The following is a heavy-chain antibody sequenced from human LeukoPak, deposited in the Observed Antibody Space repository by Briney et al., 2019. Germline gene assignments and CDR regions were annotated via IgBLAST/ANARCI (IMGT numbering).Heavy chain of an antibody. D-gene: IGHD6-19*01. CDR2: MNPNSGNT. V-gene: IGHV1-8*01. CDR3: ARAVAGRQTYYYYYYMDV. Sequence: ASVKVSCKASGYTFTSYDINWVRQATGQGLEWMGWMNPNSGNTGYAQKFQGRVTMTRNTSISTAYMELSSLRSEDTAVYYCARAVAGRQTYYYYYYMDVWGKGTTVTISS. J-gene: IGHJ6*03. CDR1: GYTFTSYD.